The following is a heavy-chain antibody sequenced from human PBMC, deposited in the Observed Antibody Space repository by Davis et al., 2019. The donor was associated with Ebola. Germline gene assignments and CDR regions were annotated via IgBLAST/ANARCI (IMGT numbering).Heavy chain of an antibody. CDR3: AKDQGVGATTPFDY. D-gene: IGHD1-26*01. V-gene: IGHV3-30-3*02. J-gene: IGHJ4*02. CDR2: ISFDGSNK. Sequence: VRQAPGKGLEWVAVISFDGSNKFYADSVKGRFTISRDNSKNTLYLQMNSLRAEDTAVYYCAKDQGVGATTPFDYWGQGTLVTVSS.